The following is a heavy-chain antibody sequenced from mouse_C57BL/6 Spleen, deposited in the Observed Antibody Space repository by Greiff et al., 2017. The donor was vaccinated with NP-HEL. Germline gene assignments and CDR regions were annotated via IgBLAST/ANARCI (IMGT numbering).Heavy chain of an antibody. V-gene: IGHV1-81*01. CDR3: ARGGTVVATGAMDY. J-gene: IGHJ4*01. Sequence: VQLQQSGAELARPGASVKLSCKASGYTFTSYGISWVKQRPGQGLEWIGEIYPRSGNTYYNEKFKGKATLTADKSSSTAYMELRSLTSEDSAVYFCARGGTVVATGAMDYWGQGTSVTVSS. CDR2: IYPRSGNT. CDR1: GYTFTSYG. D-gene: IGHD1-1*01.